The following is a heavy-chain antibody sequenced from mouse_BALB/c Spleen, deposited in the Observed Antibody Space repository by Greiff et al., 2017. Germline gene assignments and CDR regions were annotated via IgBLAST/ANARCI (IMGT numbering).Heavy chain of an antibody. J-gene: IGHJ4*01. CDR2: ISSGSSTI. CDR1: GFTFSSFG. D-gene: IGHD3-3*01. V-gene: IGHV5-17*02. CDR3: ARSGTRGYAMDY. Sequence: EVQRVESGGGLVQPGGSRKLSCAASGFTFSSFGMHWVRQAPEKGLEWVAYISSGSSTIYYADTVKGRFTISRDNPKNTLFLQMTSLRSEDTAMYYCARSGTRGYAMDYWGQGTSVTVSS.